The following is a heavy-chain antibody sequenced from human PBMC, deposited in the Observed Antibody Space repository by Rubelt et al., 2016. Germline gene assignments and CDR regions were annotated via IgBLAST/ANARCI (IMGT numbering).Heavy chain of an antibody. D-gene: IGHD5-12*01. CDR3: ARSSGYDYVYDY. CDR1: GGSFSGYY. J-gene: IGHJ4*02. CDR2: INHGGRT. V-gene: IGHV4-34*01. Sequence: QVQLKQWGAGLLKPSETLSVTCAVYGGSFSGYYWTWIRQPPGKGLEWMGEINHGGRTNHNPSLKSRVTIAVDTSKNQISPKLRAVTAAETAIYYCARSSGYDYVYDYWGQGTLVTVSS.